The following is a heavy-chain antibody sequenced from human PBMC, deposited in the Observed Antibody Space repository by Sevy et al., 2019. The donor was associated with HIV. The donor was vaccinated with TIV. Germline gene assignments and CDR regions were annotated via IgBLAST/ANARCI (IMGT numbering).Heavy chain of an antibody. D-gene: IGHD3-22*01. Sequence: GGSLRLSCAASGLTFTSYAMNWVRQAPGKGLEWVSTISGSGGSTYYGDSVKGRFTISRDNSKNTLYLQMSSLRAEDTAVCYCAKDRYEGSGYYPEGAFDIWGQGTKVTVSS. CDR1: GLTFTSYA. V-gene: IGHV3-23*02. CDR3: AKDRYEGSGYYPEGAFDI. J-gene: IGHJ3*02. CDR2: ISGSGGST.